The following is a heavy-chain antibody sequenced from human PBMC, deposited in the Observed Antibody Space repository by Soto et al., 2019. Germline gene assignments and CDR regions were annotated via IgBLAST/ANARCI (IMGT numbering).Heavy chain of an antibody. D-gene: IGHD2-8*02. V-gene: IGHV3-7*03. Sequence: EVQLVESGGGLVQPGGSLRLSCAASGFTFSGYWMAWVRQAPGKGLEWVANINQGGGEKYHVDSVKGRITISRDNAENSLYLQMNSMTAEDMAVYYCARDATYCLDCWGRGTLVTASP. CDR3: ARDATYCLDC. CDR1: GFTFSGYW. J-gene: IGHJ4*02. CDR2: INQGGGEK.